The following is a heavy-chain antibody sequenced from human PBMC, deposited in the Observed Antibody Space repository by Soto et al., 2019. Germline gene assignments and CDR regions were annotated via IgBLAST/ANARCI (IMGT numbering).Heavy chain of an antibody. J-gene: IGHJ4*02. D-gene: IGHD6-19*01. CDR3: ARGRLVAGTVDY. Sequence: QVQLVQSGAEVKKPGASVKVSCKASGYTFTSYDIKWVRQATGQGLEWMGWMNPSTGSTGFAQKFQGRVTVVSNTSISTAYPALSSLTSEDPAFYYCARGRLVAGTVDYWGQGTLVTVSS. V-gene: IGHV1-8*01. CDR2: MNPSTGST. CDR1: GYTFTSYD.